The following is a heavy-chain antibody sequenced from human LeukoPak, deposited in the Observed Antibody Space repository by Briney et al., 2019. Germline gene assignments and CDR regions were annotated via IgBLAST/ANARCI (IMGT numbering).Heavy chain of an antibody. V-gene: IGHV1-8*03. CDR3: ARGLGPIFGVGIRLAYYYMDV. J-gene: IGHJ6*03. CDR1: GYTFTSYD. Sequence: ASVKVSCKASGYTFTSYDINWVRQATGQGLEWMGWMNPNSGNTGYAQKFQGRVTITRNTSISTAYMELSSLRSEDTAVYYCARGLGPIFGVGIRLAYYYMDVWGKGTTVTVSS. CDR2: MNPNSGNT. D-gene: IGHD3-3*01.